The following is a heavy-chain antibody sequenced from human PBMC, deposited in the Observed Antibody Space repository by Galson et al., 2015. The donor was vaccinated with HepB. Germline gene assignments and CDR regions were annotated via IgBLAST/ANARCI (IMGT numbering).Heavy chain of an antibody. CDR3: VRGITTPDY. CDR2: ITDGGRT. D-gene: IGHD3-10*01. V-gene: IGHV3-23*01. CDR1: GFTFSSLA. J-gene: IGHJ4*02. Sequence: SLRLSCAASGFTFSSLAMSWVRQAPGKGLEWVSGITDGGRTYYADSVKGRFTISRDNSKNTLYLQMSTLRGEDTAIYYCVRGITTPDYWSQGIVVTVSS.